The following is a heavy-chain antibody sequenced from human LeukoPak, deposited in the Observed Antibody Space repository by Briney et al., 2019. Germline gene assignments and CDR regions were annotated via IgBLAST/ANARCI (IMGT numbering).Heavy chain of an antibody. V-gene: IGHV1-69*06. CDR2: IIPIFGTA. CDR3: ARAITNWDEKGSERHFDY. D-gene: IGHD1-1*01. CDR1: GGTFSSYA. Sequence: SVKVSCKASGGTFSSYAISWVRQAPGQGLEWMGGIIPIFGTANYAQKFQGRVTITADKSTSTAYMELSSLRSEDTAVYYCARAITNWDEKGSERHFDYWGQGTLVTVSS. J-gene: IGHJ4*02.